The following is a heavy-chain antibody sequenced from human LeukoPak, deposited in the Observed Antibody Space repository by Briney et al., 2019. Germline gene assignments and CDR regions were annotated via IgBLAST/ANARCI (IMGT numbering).Heavy chain of an antibody. Sequence: PSETLSLTCTVSGGSISSSYYWGWIRQPPGKGLEWIGSIYYSGSTYYNPSLKSRVTISVDTSKNQFSLKLSSVTAADTAVYYCARDKRITMVRGAKFRYFDYWGQGTLVTVSS. CDR2: IYYSGST. D-gene: IGHD3-10*01. CDR1: GGSISSSYY. CDR3: ARDKRITMVRGAKFRYFDY. V-gene: IGHV4-39*07. J-gene: IGHJ4*02.